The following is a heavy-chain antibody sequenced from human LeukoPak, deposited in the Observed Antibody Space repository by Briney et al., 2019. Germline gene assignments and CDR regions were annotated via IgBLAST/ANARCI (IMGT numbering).Heavy chain of an antibody. CDR3: ARVQYWGSSRTYGMDA. V-gene: IGHV3-48*03. CDR2: ISSSGSTI. CDR1: GFTFSSYE. Sequence: PGGSLRLSCAASGFTFSSYEMNWVRQAPGKGLEWVSYISSSGSTIYYADSVKGRFTISRDNAKNSLYLQMNSLRAEDTAVYYCARVQYWGSSRTYGMDAWGQGTTVTVSS. J-gene: IGHJ6*02. D-gene: IGHD7-27*01.